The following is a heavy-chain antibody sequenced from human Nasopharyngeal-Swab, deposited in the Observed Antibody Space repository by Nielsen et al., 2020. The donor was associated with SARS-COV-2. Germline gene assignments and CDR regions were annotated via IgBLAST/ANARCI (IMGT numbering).Heavy chain of an antibody. CDR3: AGETAVAGDYYFDY. D-gene: IGHD6-19*01. Sequence: GESLKISCAASGVTLSSYWMHWVRQVAGKGLVWVSRINRDGSDTKYADSVKGRFTISRDNAKNTLYLQMNSLRVEDTAVYYCAGETAVAGDYYFDYWGQGTLVAVSS. CDR1: GVTLSSYW. CDR2: INRDGSDT. V-gene: IGHV3-74*03. J-gene: IGHJ4*02.